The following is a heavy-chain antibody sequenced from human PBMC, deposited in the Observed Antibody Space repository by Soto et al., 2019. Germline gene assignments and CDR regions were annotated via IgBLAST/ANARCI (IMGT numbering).Heavy chain of an antibody. CDR1: GGSISSGGYY. Sequence: QVQLQESGPGLVKPSQTLSLTCTVSGGSISSGGYYWSWIRQHPGKGLEWIGYIYYSGSTYYNPSLKSRVTISVDTSKNQFSLKLSSVTAADTAVYYCARGYYDILTGYSNYFDYWGQGTLVTVSS. J-gene: IGHJ4*02. V-gene: IGHV4-31*03. CDR3: ARGYYDILTGYSNYFDY. CDR2: IYYSGST. D-gene: IGHD3-9*01.